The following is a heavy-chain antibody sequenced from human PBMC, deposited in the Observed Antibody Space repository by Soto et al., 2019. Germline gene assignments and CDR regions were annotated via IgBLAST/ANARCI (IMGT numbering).Heavy chain of an antibody. J-gene: IGHJ6*02. D-gene: IGHD6-13*01. Sequence: QVQLVESGGGVIQPGTSLSLSCGSSGFTFRSFGMYWVRQAPGKGLEWVAVVSYDGNHKYYADSVKGRFTVSRDNAKNMLLLQMNSLRCEDTAVYYCAKDVGQQLVLNYGMDVWGQGTTVTVS. V-gene: IGHV3-30*18. CDR1: GFTFRSFG. CDR2: VSYDGNHK. CDR3: AKDVGQQLVLNYGMDV.